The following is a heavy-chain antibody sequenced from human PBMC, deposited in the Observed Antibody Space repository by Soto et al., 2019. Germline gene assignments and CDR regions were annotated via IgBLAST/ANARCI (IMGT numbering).Heavy chain of an antibody. J-gene: IGHJ5*02. D-gene: IGHD3-9*01. CDR3: ARDPHDILTGYYEHNWFDP. CDR2: ISAYNGNT. Sequence: ASVKVSCKASGYTFSSYGISWVRQAPGQGLEWMGWISAYNGNTNYAQKLQGRVTMTTDTSTSTAYMELRSLRSDDTAVYYCARDPHDILTGYYEHNWFDPWGQGTLVTVSS. CDR1: GYTFSSYG. V-gene: IGHV1-18*01.